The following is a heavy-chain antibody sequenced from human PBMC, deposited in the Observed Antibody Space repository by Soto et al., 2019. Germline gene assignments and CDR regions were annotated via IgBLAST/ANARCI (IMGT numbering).Heavy chain of an antibody. D-gene: IGHD3-22*01. CDR1: GGSIRSNNW. V-gene: IGHV4-4*02. CDR2: IYHTGST. CDR3: ARAPWAYYDSRGNYGGYYFDY. J-gene: IGHJ4*02. Sequence: SETLSLTCAVSGGSIRSNNWWTWFRQPPGKGLEWIGEIYHTGSTNYNPSLKSRVTISVDNSKNQFSLRLSSVTAADTAVYYCARAPWAYYDSRGNYGGYYFDYWGQGTLVTVSS.